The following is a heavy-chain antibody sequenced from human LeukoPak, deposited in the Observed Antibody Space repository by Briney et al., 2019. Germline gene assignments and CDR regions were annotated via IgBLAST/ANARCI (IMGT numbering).Heavy chain of an antibody. D-gene: IGHD1-26*01. CDR2: FDPEDGET. CDR1: GYTLTELS. Sequence: GASVKVSCKVSGYTLTELSMHWVRQAPGKGLEWMGGFDPEDGETIYAQKFQGRVTMTEDTSTDTAYMELSSLRSEDTAVYYYATDLFVGATPWGGYWGQGTLVTVSS. V-gene: IGHV1-24*01. CDR3: ATDLFVGATPWGGY. J-gene: IGHJ4*02.